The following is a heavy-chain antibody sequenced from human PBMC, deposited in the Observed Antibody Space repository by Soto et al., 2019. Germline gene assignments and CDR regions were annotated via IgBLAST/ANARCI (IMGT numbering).Heavy chain of an antibody. D-gene: IGHD6-6*01. CDR1: GYTFTGYY. CDR3: ARAVYSSSNYFDY. J-gene: IGHJ4*02. CDR2: INPNSGGT. Sequence: VQLVQSGAEVKKPGASVKVSCKASGYTFTGYYIHWVRQAPGHGLEWLGWINPNSGGTSYAQKFQGRVTMTRDTSISTAYMELSRLRSDDTAVYYCARAVYSSSNYFDYWGQGTLVTVSS. V-gene: IGHV1-2*02.